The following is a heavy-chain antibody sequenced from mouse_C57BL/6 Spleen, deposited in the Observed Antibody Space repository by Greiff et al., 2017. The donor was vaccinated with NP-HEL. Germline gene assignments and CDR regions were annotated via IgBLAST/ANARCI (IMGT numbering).Heavy chain of an antibody. CDR3: ARSYYSNYGAY. V-gene: IGHV1-22*01. J-gene: IGHJ3*01. D-gene: IGHD2-5*01. CDR2: INPNNGGT. CDR1: GYTFTDYN. Sequence: EVQLQQSGPELVKPGASAKMSCKASGYTFTDYNMHWVKQSHGKSLEWIGYINPNNGGTSYNQKFKGKATLTVNKSSSTAYMELRSLTSEDSAVYYCARSYYSNYGAYWGQGTLVTVSA.